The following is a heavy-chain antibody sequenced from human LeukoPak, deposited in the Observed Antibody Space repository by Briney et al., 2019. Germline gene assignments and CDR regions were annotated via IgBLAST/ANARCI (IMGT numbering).Heavy chain of an antibody. D-gene: IGHD1-7*01. CDR1: GYTLTELS. V-gene: IGHV1-24*01. CDR2: FDPEDGET. CDR3: ATIKPGTFWFDP. J-gene: IGHJ5*02. Sequence: GASVKVSCKVSGYTLTELSMHWVRQAPGKGLEWMGGFDPEDGETIYAQKFQGRVTMTEDTSTDTAYMELSSLRSEDTAVYYCATIKPGTFWFDPWGQGTLVIVSS.